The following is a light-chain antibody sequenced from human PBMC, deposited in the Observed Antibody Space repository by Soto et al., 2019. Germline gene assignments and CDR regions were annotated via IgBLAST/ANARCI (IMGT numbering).Light chain of an antibody. Sequence: EVVLTHSPGTLSLSPWERATLSCRASQTVTSSFLAWYQQKPGQSPRLLISGASNRATDIPDRFSGSGSGTDFTLVISRVGPEDSAVYYCQQYGNSPRTFGLGTKVDIK. V-gene: IGKV3-20*01. J-gene: IGKJ3*01. CDR3: QQYGNSPRT. CDR2: GAS. CDR1: QTVTSSF.